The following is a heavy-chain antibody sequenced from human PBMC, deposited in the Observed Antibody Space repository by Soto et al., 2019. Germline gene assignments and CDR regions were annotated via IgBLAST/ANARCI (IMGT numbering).Heavy chain of an antibody. V-gene: IGHV1-58*01. D-gene: IGHD6-13*01. J-gene: IGHJ4*02. CDR3: AVGAAGTFVFDY. Sequence: SVKVSCKASGFTFTSSAVQWVRQARGQRLEWIGWIVVGSGNTNYAQKFQERVTITRDMSTSTAYMELSSLRSEDTAVYYCAVGAAGTFVFDYWGQGTLVTVSS. CDR2: IVVGSGNT. CDR1: GFTFTSSA.